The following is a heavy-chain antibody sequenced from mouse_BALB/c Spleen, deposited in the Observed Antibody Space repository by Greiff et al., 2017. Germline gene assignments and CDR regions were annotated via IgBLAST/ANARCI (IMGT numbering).Heavy chain of an antibody. CDR1: GFTFSSYA. Sequence: EVQLVESGGGLVKPGGSLKLSCAASGFTFSSYAMSWVRQSPEKRLEWVAEISSGGSYTYYPDTVTGRFTISRDNAKNTLYLEMSSLRSEDTAMYYCAREGNLYYYGSAWFAYWGQGTLVTVSA. CDR2: ISSGGSYT. V-gene: IGHV5-9-4*01. J-gene: IGHJ3*01. D-gene: IGHD1-1*01. CDR3: AREGNLYYYGSAWFAY.